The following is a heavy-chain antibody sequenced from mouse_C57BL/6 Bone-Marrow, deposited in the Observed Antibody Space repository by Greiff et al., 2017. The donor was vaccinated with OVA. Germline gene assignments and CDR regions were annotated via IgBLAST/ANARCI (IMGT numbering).Heavy chain of an antibody. CDR1: GYAFSSYW. CDR3: ARYSNYYAMDY. V-gene: IGHV1-76*01. Sequence: VQLQQSGAELVKPGASVKISCKASGYAFSSYWMNWVKQRPGQGLEWIARIYPGSGNTYYNEKFKGKATLTAEKSSSTAYMQLSSLTSEDSAVYFCARYSNYYAMDYWGQGTSVTVSS. CDR2: IYPGSGNT. J-gene: IGHJ4*01. D-gene: IGHD2-5*01.